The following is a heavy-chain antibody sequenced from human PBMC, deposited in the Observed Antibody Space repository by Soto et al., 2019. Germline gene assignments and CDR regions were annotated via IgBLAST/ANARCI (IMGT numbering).Heavy chain of an antibody. V-gene: IGHV1-3*01. Sequence: ASVKVSCTASGYTFTSYAMHWVRQAPGQRLEWMGWINAGNGNTKYSQKFQGRVTITRDTSASTAYMELSSLRSEDTAVYYCATHMVRGVISYMDVWGKGTTVTVSS. D-gene: IGHD3-10*01. CDR2: INAGNGNT. J-gene: IGHJ6*03. CDR1: GYTFTSYA. CDR3: ATHMVRGVISYMDV.